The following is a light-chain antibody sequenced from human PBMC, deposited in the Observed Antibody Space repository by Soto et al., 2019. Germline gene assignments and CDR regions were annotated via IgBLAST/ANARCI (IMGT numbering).Light chain of an antibody. CDR3: QQYYSTLWT. J-gene: IGKJ1*01. Sequence: DIVMTQSPDSLAVSLGGRATINCKSSQSVLYSSNNKSYLAWYQQKPGQPPKLLIYWASTRESGVPDRFSGSGSGTDFTLTISSLQAEDVAVYYCQQYYSTLWTFGQGTKVEIK. CDR2: WAS. CDR1: QSVLYSSNNKSY. V-gene: IGKV4-1*01.